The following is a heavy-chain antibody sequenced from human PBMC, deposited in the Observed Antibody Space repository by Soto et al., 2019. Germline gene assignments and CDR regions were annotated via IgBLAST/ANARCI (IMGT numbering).Heavy chain of an antibody. V-gene: IGHV1-69*13. CDR2: IIPIFGTA. CDR1: GGTFISDA. Sequence: SVKVSFKAAGGTFISDAIRWVRQAPGQGLEWMGGIIPIFGTANYAQKFQGRVTITADESTSTAYTELSSLRPEDTAVYYCARGPCSGGSCYLGFDYWGQGTLVTVSS. CDR3: ARGPCSGGSCYLGFDY. J-gene: IGHJ4*02. D-gene: IGHD2-15*01.